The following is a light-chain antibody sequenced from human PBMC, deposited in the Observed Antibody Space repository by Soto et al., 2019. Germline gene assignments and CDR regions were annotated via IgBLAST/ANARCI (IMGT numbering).Light chain of an antibody. CDR2: CAS. CDR1: QSVSRKL. Sequence: EIVLTQSPGTMSLSPGERATLSCWASQSVSRKLLAWYQQKSGQAPRLLIYCASIRVTGIPDRFSGSGSGTAFTLTISRLEREDFAVYYCQQYGTSQTFGQGTKVEIK. CDR3: QQYGTSQT. V-gene: IGKV3-20*01. J-gene: IGKJ1*01.